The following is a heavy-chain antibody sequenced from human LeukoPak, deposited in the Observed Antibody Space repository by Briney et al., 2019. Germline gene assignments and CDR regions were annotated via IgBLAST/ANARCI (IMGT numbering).Heavy chain of an antibody. CDR3: ARQGSYDSSGYYYKWYFDL. D-gene: IGHD3-22*01. CDR2: IYYSGST. Sequence: PSETLSLTCTVSGGSISSSSYYWGWIRQPPGKGLEWIGSIYYSGSTYYNPSLKSRVTISVGTSKNQFSLKLSSVTAADTAVYYCARQGSYDSSGYYYKWYFDLWGRGTLVTVSS. CDR1: GGSISSSSYY. J-gene: IGHJ2*01. V-gene: IGHV4-39*01.